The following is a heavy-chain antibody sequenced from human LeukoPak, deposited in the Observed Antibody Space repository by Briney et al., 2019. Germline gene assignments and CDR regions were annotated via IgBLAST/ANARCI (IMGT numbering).Heavy chain of an antibody. D-gene: IGHD2-8*01. Sequence: SEALSLTCAVYGGSFSGYYWSWIRQPPGKGLEWIGEINHSGSTNYNPSLKSRVTISVDTSKNQFSLKLSSVTAADTAVYYCARKVYTRTNWFDPWGQGTLVTVSS. J-gene: IGHJ5*02. V-gene: IGHV4-34*01. CDR3: ARKVYTRTNWFDP. CDR1: GGSFSGYY. CDR2: INHSGST.